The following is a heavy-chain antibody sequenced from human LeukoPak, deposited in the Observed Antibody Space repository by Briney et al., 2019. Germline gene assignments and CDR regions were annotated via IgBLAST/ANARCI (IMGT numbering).Heavy chain of an antibody. CDR2: IIPILGIA. D-gene: IGHD2-2*01. CDR1: GGTFSSYT. CDR3: ARAAPCSSTSCPFDY. Sequence: SVKVSCKASGGTFSSYTISWVRQAPGQGLEWMGRIIPILGIANYAQKFQGRVTITADKSTSTAYMELSRLRSEDTAVYYCARAAPCSSTSCPFDYWGQGTLVTVSS. V-gene: IGHV1-69*02. J-gene: IGHJ4*02.